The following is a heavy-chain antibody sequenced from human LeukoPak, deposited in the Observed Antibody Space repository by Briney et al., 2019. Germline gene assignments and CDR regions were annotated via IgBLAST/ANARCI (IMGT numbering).Heavy chain of an antibody. CDR2: IYSGGST. CDR3: ARGSSGYYYSLLGY. V-gene: IGHV3-53*01. J-gene: IGHJ4*02. Sequence: GGSLRLSCAASGFTFSSYWMSWVRQAPGKGLEWVSVIYSGGSTYYADSVKGRFTISRDNSKNTVYLQMNSLRAEDTAVYYCARGSSGYYYSLLGYWGQGTLVTVSS. CDR1: GFTFSSYW. D-gene: IGHD3-22*01.